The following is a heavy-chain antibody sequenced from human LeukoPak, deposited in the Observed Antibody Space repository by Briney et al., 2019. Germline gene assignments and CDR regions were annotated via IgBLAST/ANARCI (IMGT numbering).Heavy chain of an antibody. J-gene: IGHJ5*02. D-gene: IGHD3-22*01. Sequence: GASVKVSCKASGYTFTCYGISWVRQAPGQGLEWMGWISAYNGNTNYAQKLQGRVTMTTDESTSTAYMELSSLRSEDTAVYYCARGGATYYNDSSGYRFPFDPWGQGTLVTVSS. CDR2: ISAYNGNT. V-gene: IGHV1-18*01. CDR1: GYTFTCYG. CDR3: ARGGATYYNDSSGYRFPFDP.